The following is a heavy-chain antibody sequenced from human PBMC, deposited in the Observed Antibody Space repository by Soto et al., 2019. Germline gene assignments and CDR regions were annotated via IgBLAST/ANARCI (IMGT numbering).Heavy chain of an antibody. D-gene: IGHD6-6*01. V-gene: IGHV4-30-4*01. CDR2: IYYSGST. CDR1: GGSISSGDYY. J-gene: IGHJ4*02. Sequence: QVQLQESGPGLVKPSQTLSLTCTVSGGSISSGDYYWSWIRQPPGKGLEWIGYIYYSGSTYYNPSLKSRVTISVDTSKNQYCLKLSSVTAADTAVYYCARGGEVVGAAPFDYWGQGTLVTVSS. CDR3: ARGGEVVGAAPFDY.